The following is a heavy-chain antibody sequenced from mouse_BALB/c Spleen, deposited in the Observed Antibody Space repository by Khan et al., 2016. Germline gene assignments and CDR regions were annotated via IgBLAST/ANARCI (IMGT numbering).Heavy chain of an antibody. CDR1: GYTFSRYW. CDR2: FLPGTGST. Sequence: QVQLQQSGAELMKPGASVKISCKATGYTFSRYWIEWLKERPGPGLAWIGEFLPGTGSTHYTAKLTGKATFTAETSSNPAYLQLSSLTSEDSAVYYCARGAYWGRGTLVTVSA. J-gene: IGHJ3*01. CDR3: ARGAY. V-gene: IGHV1-9*01.